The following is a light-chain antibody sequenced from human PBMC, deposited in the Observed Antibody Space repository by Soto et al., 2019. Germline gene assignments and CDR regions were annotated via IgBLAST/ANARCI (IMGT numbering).Light chain of an antibody. V-gene: IGKV1-33*01. CDR1: KDIKNY. J-gene: IGKJ1*01. Sequence: DIQMTQSPSSLSASVGDRVTITCQASKDIKNYLNWYRQKPGKAPKLLIYAASILETGVPSRFSGSGSGTDFTFTISSLQPEDIATYYCQHYDDLPWTFGQGTKVAIK. CDR2: AAS. CDR3: QHYDDLPWT.